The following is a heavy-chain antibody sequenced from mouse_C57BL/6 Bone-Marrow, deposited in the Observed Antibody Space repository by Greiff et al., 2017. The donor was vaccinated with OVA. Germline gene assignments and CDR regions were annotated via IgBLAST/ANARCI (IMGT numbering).Heavy chain of an antibody. CDR2: IYPGNSDT. CDR3: TRLYYGSSYWYCDV. J-gene: IGHJ1*03. V-gene: IGHV1-5*01. Sequence: EVQLQQSGTVLARPGASVKMSCKTSGYTFTSYWMHWVKQRPGQGLEWIGAIYPGNSDTSYNQKFKGKAKLTAVTSASTAYMELSSLTNEDSAVYYCTRLYYGSSYWYCDVWGTGTTVTVSS. D-gene: IGHD1-1*01. CDR1: GYTFTSYW.